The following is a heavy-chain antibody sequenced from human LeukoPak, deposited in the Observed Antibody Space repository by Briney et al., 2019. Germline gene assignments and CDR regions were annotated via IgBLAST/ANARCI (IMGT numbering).Heavy chain of an antibody. D-gene: IGHD6-13*01. CDR2: IYPGDSDT. J-gene: IGHJ4*02. Sequence: NTGESLKISCKGSGYSFTNYWIGWVRQMPGKGLEWLGIIYPGDSDTRYSPSFQGQVPISADKSLSTAYLQWSSLKASDTAISYCARRYSSSEIFDYWGQGTLVTVSS. CDR3: ARRYSSSEIFDY. V-gene: IGHV5-51*01. CDR1: GYSFTNYW.